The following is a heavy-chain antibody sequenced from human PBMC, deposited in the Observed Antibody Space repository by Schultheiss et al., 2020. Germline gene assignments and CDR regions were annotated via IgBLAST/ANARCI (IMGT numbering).Heavy chain of an antibody. CDR2: IYTSGST. V-gene: IGHV4-39*07. D-gene: IGHD3-22*01. Sequence: SETLSLTCTVSGGSISSGGYYWSWIRQHPGKGLEWIGSIYTSGSTNYNPSLKSRVTISVDTSKNQFSLQLNSVTPEDTAVYFCARDHSSPEAQYFYYSYMDVWDKGTAVTVSS. J-gene: IGHJ6*03. CDR1: GGSISSGGYY. CDR3: ARDHSSPEAQYFYYSYMDV.